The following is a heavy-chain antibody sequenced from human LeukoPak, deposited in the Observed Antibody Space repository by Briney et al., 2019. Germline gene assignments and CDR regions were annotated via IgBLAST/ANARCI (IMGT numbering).Heavy chain of an antibody. V-gene: IGHV1-69*06. CDR3: ARDLRTTYYYYMDV. J-gene: IGHJ6*03. Sequence: ASVKVSCKASGGTFSSYAISWVRQAPGQGLEWMGGIIPIFGTANYAQKFQGRVTITADKSTSTAYMELSSLRSEDTAVYYCARDLRTTYYYYMDVWGKGTTVTVSS. CDR1: GGTFSSYA. CDR2: IIPIFGTA. D-gene: IGHD1-14*01.